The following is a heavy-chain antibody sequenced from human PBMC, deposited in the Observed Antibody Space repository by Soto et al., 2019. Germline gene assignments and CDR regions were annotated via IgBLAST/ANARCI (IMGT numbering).Heavy chain of an antibody. V-gene: IGHV3-15*07. D-gene: IGHD2-2*01. CDR2: IKSKTDGGKT. J-gene: IGHJ4*02. Sequence: GGSLRLSCAASGFTFSNAWMNWVRQAPGKGLEWVGRIKSKTDGGKTDYAAPVKGRFTISRDDSKNTLYLQMNSLKTEDTAVYYCTTESPIVVVPAAIVDFDYWGQGTLVTVSS. CDR3: TTESPIVVVPAAIVDFDY. CDR1: GFTFSNAW.